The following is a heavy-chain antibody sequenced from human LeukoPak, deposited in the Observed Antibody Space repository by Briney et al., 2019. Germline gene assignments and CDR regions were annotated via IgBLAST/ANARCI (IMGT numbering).Heavy chain of an antibody. CDR1: GFTFSSYG. CDR3: VYSSGWLDAFDI. Sequence: GGSLRLSCAASGFTFSSYGMHWVRQAPGKGLEWVAVISYDGSNKYYADSVKGRFTISRDNAKNSLYLQMNSLRAEDTALYYCVYSSGWLDAFDIWGQGTMVTVSS. J-gene: IGHJ3*02. D-gene: IGHD6-19*01. CDR2: ISYDGSNK. V-gene: IGHV3-30*03.